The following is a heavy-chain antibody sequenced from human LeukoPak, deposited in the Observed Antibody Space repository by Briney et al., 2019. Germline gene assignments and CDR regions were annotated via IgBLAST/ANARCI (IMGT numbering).Heavy chain of an antibody. CDR3: ARGHSGSYFPNQYYFDY. J-gene: IGHJ4*02. V-gene: IGHV4-4*02. D-gene: IGHD1-26*01. CDR2: IYHSGST. Sequence: SETLSLTCAVSGGSISSSNWWSWVRQPPGKGLEWIGEIYHSGSTNYNPSLKSRVTISVDKSKNQFSLKLSSVTAADTAVYYCARGHSGSYFPNQYYFDYWGQGTLVTVSS. CDR1: GGSISSSNW.